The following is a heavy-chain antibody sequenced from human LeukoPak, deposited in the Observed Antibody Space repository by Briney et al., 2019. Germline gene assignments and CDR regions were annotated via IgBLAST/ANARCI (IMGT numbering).Heavy chain of an antibody. Sequence: GGSLRLSCAASGFTFSNAWMSWVRQAPGKGLEWVGSIKSKTDGGTTDYAAPVKGRFTISRDDSKNTLYLQMNSLKTEDTAVYYCTTESSLPADLKGYCYYGMDVWGKGTTVTVSS. CDR2: IKSKTDGGTT. D-gene: IGHD2-2*01. V-gene: IGHV3-15*01. CDR3: TTESSLPADLKGYCYYGMDV. CDR1: GFTFSNAW. J-gene: IGHJ6*04.